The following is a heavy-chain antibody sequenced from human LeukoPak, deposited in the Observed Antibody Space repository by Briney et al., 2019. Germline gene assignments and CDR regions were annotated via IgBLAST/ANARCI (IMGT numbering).Heavy chain of an antibody. CDR3: AKDGVFWTTGTTGDY. Sequence: GGSLRLSCAASGFTFSSYGMHWVRQAPGKGLEWVAVISDDGSNKYYSDSVKGRFTVSGDNSKNTLYLQMNSLRAEDTAVYYCAKDGVFWTTGTTGDYWGQGTLVTVSS. D-gene: IGHD1-1*01. V-gene: IGHV3-30*18. CDR2: ISDDGSNK. CDR1: GFTFSSYG. J-gene: IGHJ4*02.